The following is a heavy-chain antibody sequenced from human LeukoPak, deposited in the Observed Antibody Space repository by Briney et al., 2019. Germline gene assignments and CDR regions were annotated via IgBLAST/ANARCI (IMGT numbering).Heavy chain of an antibody. D-gene: IGHD2-15*01. Sequence: GDSLRLSCVASGFTFNIYPMTWVRQSPEKGLEWVSTIGTGGDTYYADSVKGRFTISRDDSKNTLYLQMHSLGAEDTAVYYCAKSRVVDRRGYFDCWGQGTLVTVSS. CDR3: AKSRVVDRRGYFDC. CDR1: GFTFNIYP. J-gene: IGHJ4*02. V-gene: IGHV3-23*01. CDR2: IGTGGDT.